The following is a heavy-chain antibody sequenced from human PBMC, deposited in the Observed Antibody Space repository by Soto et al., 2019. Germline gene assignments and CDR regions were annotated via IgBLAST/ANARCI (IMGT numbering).Heavy chain of an antibody. CDR3: ASGLQLLSGYYYGMDV. V-gene: IGHV1-69*01. D-gene: IGHD2-2*01. CDR2: IIPIFGTA. CDR1: GGTFSSYA. Sequence: QVPLVQSGAEVKKPGSSVKVSCKASGGTFSSYAISWVRQAPGQGLEWMGGIIPIFGTANYAQKFQGRVTITADESTSTAYMELSSLRSEDTAVYYCASGLQLLSGYYYGMDVWGQGTTVTVSS. J-gene: IGHJ6*02.